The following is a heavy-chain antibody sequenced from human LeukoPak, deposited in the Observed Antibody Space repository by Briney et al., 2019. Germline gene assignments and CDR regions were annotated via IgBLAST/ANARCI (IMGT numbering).Heavy chain of an antibody. J-gene: IGHJ6*03. CDR2: IYTSGST. V-gene: IGHV4-61*02. Sequence: SETLSLTCTVSGGSISSGSYYWSWIRQAAGKGLEWIGRIYTSGSTNYNPSLKSRVTISVDTSKNQFSLKLSSVTAADTAVYYCARGGSGYCSSTSCYTDWYYYYMDVWGKGTTVTVSS. D-gene: IGHD2-2*02. CDR3: ARGGSGYCSSTSCYTDWYYYYMDV. CDR1: GGSISSGSYY.